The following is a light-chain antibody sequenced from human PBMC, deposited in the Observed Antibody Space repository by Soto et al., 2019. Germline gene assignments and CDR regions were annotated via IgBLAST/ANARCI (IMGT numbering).Light chain of an antibody. J-gene: IGKJ1*01. CDR3: QQYNSYSPT. CDR2: KAS. CDR1: QSISVW. V-gene: IGKV1-5*03. Sequence: DIQMTQSPSTLSASVGDRVTITCRASQSISVWLAWYQQKAGKAPNLLIYKASRLESGVPSRFSGSGSETEFPLTISGLQPGDSATYYCQQYNSYSPTFGQGTKVDIK.